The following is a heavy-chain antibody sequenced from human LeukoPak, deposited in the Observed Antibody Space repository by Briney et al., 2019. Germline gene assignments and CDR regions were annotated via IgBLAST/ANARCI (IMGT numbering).Heavy chain of an antibody. CDR3: ARDKSLYYYDSSGYWGYYFDY. D-gene: IGHD3-22*01. V-gene: IGHV3-66*01. CDR2: IYSGGST. J-gene: IGHJ4*02. CDR1: GFTFSDYY. Sequence: PGGSLRLSCAASGFTFSDYYMNWVRQAPGKGLEWGSVIYSGGSTYYADSVKGRFTISRDNSKNTLNLQMNSLRAEDTAVYYCARDKSLYYYDSSGYWGYYFDYWGQGTLVTVSS.